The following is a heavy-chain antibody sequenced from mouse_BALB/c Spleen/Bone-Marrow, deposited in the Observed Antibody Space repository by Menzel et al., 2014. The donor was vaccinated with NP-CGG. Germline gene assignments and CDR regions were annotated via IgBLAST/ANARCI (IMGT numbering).Heavy chain of an antibody. D-gene: IGHD1-3*01. CDR1: GYTFTTYW. V-gene: IGHV1-69*02. CDR2: VDPSDGYT. CDR3: VRGGDNFAWFAY. J-gene: IGHJ3*01. Sequence: QVQLQQSGAELVTPGASVKLSCKASGYTFTTYWMHWVKQRPGHGLEWIGQVDPSDGYTNYSQMFKGKATLTVDKSSSTAYMQLSSLSSEDSAVYYCVRGGDNFAWFAYWGQGTLVTVSA.